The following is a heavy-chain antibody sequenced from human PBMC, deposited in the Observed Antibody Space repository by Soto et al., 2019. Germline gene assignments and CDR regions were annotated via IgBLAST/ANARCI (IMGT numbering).Heavy chain of an antibody. CDR1: GGSISSYY. V-gene: IGHV4-59*01. CDR2: IYYSGST. D-gene: IGHD1-26*01. CDR3: AGGIVGATTNDY. J-gene: IGHJ4*02. Sequence: PSETLALTCTGSGGSISSYYWSWIRQPPGKGLEWIGYIYYSGSTNYNPSLKSRVTISVDTSKNQFSLKLSSVTAADTAVYYCAGGIVGATTNDYWGQGTLVTVSS.